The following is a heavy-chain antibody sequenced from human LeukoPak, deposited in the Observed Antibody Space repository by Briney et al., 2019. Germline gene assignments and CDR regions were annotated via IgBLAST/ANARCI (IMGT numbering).Heavy chain of an antibody. CDR1: GFIFSLYW. Sequence: GGSLRLSCKASGFIFSLYWMHWVRQVPGRGLVWVSRIEGGAIDTDYADFVKGRFTISRDNAKNTLYLQMNSLRAEDTAVYYCARVSGSYYYFDYWGQGTLVTVSS. V-gene: IGHV3-74*01. D-gene: IGHD1-26*01. J-gene: IGHJ4*02. CDR3: ARVSGSYYYFDY. CDR2: IEGGAIDT.